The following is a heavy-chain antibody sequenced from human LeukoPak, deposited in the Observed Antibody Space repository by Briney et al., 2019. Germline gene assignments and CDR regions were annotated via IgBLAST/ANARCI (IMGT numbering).Heavy chain of an antibody. J-gene: IGHJ4*02. CDR2: INHSGST. CDR3: ARHLVRGVYFDY. CDR1: GGSFSGYY. Sequence: SETLSLTCAVYGGSFSGYYWSWIRQPPGKGLEWIGEINHSGSTNYNPSLKSRVTISVDTSKNQFSLKLSSVTAADTAVYYCARHLVRGVYFDYWGQGTLVTVSS. V-gene: IGHV4-34*01. D-gene: IGHD3-10*01.